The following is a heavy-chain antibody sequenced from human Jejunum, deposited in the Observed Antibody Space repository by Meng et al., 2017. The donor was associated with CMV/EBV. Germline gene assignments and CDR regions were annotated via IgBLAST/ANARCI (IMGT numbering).Heavy chain of an antibody. CDR3: AKKNYGPSPFDS. CDR1: GIIFSSYR. D-gene: IGHD3-10*01. Sequence: CAASGIIFSSYRMRWARQAAGKWLEWVSGIDNDSSTINKADSVKSRFTISRDNSKNTLYLQMDSQRADDTAGDYWAKKNYGPSPFDSWGQGTLVTVSS. CDR2: IDNDSSTI. J-gene: IGHJ4*02. V-gene: IGHV3-23*03.